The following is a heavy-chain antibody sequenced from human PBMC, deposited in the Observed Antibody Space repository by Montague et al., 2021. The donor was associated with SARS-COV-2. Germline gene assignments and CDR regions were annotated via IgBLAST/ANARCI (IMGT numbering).Heavy chain of an antibody. J-gene: IGHJ4*02. CDR3: SRGGGMIRGVVDF. CDR1: GFTFDDYG. CDR2: ISRSGDRT. V-gene: IGHV3-20*04. D-gene: IGHD3-10*01. Sequence: SLRLSCAVSGFTFDDYGMSWVRQVPGKGLEWVSGISRSGDRTVYGDSVKGRLTISRDNAKNSLYLQMNSLRVEDTAFYYCSRGGGMIRGVVDFWGQGILVSVSS.